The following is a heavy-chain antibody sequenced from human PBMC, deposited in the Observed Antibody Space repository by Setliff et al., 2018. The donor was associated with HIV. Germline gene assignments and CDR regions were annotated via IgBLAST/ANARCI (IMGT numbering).Heavy chain of an antibody. D-gene: IGHD3-10*01. CDR2: SRNKANSYTT. CDR1: GFTFSGHY. V-gene: IGHV3-72*01. J-gene: IGHJ6*03. Sequence: GALRLSCAASGFTFSGHYMDWVRQAPGKGLEWVGRSRNKANSYTTEYAASVKGRFIISRDDSKNSLYLQMNSLKTEDTAVYYCARGRLLWSGSYYYYYMDVWGKGTTVTVSS. CDR3: ARGRLLWSGSYYYYYMDV.